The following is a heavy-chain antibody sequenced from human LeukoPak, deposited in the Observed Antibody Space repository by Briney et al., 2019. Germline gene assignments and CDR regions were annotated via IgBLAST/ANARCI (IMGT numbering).Heavy chain of an antibody. J-gene: IGHJ4*02. CDR1: GGTFSSYA. CDR3: ARALTTVTYYFDY. Sequence: ASVKVPCKASGGTFSSYAISWVRQAPGQGLEWMGRIIPIFGTANYAQKFQGRVTITTDESTSTAYMELSSLRSEDTAVYYCARALTTVTYYFDYWGQGTLVTVSS. D-gene: IGHD4-17*01. CDR2: IIPIFGTA. V-gene: IGHV1-69*05.